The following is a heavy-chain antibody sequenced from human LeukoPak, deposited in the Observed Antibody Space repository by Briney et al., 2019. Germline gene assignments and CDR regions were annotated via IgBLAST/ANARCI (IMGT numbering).Heavy chain of an antibody. CDR3: ASTNPSSWYSGWFDP. J-gene: IGHJ5*02. CDR2: FYYSGRT. V-gene: IGHV4-39*01. CDR1: GGSISSCAYH. Sequence: SDTLSLTCTVTGGSISSCAYHLGWIRHPPRNRLSWIGSFYYSGRTYYNLSLKSRVTISVDTSKNQFSLKVSSVTAADTAVYYCASTNPSSWYSGWFDPWGQGTLVTVSS. D-gene: IGHD6-13*01.